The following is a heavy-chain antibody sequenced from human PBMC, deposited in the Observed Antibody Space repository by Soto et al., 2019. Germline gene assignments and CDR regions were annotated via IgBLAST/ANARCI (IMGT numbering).Heavy chain of an antibody. Sequence: SETLSLTCTVSGGSISSGGYYWSWIRQHPGKGLEWIGYIYYSGSTYYNPSLKSRVTISVDTSKNQFSLKLSSVTAADTAVYYCARGPDYYDSSGYLYYWGQGTRVTVSS. CDR2: IYYSGST. D-gene: IGHD3-22*01. J-gene: IGHJ4*02. V-gene: IGHV4-31*03. CDR3: ARGPDYYDSSGYLYY. CDR1: GGSISSGGYY.